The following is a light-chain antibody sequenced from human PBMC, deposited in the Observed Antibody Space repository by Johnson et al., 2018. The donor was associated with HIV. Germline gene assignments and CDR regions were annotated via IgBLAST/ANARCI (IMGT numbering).Light chain of an antibody. Sequence: QSVLTQPPSVSAAPGQKVTISCSGSSSNIGNNYVSWYQQLPETAPKLLIYDNNKRPSAIPDRFSGSKSGTSATLGVTGLPTGDEADYYCGTWDSSLSAGYVFGTGTKVTVL. J-gene: IGLJ1*01. CDR3: GTWDSSLSAGYV. CDR1: SSNIGNNY. CDR2: DNN. V-gene: IGLV1-51*01.